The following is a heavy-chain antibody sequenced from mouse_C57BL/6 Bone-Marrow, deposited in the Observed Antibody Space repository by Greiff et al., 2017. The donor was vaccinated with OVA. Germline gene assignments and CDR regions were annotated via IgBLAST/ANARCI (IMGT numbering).Heavy chain of an antibody. Sequence: QVQLQQSGAELARPGASVKMSCKASGYTFTSYTMHWVNQRPGQGLEWIGYINPSSGYTKYNQKFKDKATLTADKSSSTAYMQLSSLTSEDSAVYYCARSVYYYGRRDYWGQGTTLTVSS. CDR1: GYTFTSYT. CDR2: INPSSGYT. J-gene: IGHJ2*01. D-gene: IGHD1-1*01. V-gene: IGHV1-4*01. CDR3: ARSVYYYGRRDY.